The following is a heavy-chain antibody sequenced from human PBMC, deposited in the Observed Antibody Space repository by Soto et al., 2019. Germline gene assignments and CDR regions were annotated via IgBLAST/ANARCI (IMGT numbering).Heavy chain of an antibody. Sequence: SETLSLTCTVSGGSISSYYWSWIRQPPGKGLEWIGYIYYSGSTNYNPPLKSRVTISVDTSTNQFSLKLRSVAAEDTDVYYCGRVGCVGSTYLGLVYWGHGTLVTVSS. D-gene: IGHD1-26*01. CDR3: GRVGCVGSTYLGLVY. J-gene: IGHJ4*01. V-gene: IGHV4-59*01. CDR1: GGSISSYY. CDR2: IYYSGST.